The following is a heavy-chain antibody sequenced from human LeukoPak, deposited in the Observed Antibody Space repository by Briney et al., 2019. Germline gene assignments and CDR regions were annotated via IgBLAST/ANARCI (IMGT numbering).Heavy chain of an antibody. CDR1: GFTFSDYY. CDR3: ARCYGSGSYYKHFDY. J-gene: IGHJ4*02. D-gene: IGHD3-10*01. V-gene: IGHV3-11*06. Sequence: PGGSLRLSCAASGFTFSDYYISWIRQAPGKGLEWVSYISSSSSYTNYADSAKGRFTISRDNAKNSLYLQMNSLRAEDTAVYYCARCYGSGSYYKHFDYWGQGTLVTVSS. CDR2: ISSSSSYT.